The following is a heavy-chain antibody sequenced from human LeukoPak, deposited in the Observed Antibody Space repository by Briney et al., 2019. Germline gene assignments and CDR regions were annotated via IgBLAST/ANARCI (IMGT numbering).Heavy chain of an antibody. D-gene: IGHD3-10*01. CDR2: INPNSGGT. V-gene: IGHV1-2*04. Sequence: ASVKVSCKASGYTFTGYYMHWVRQAPGQGLEWMGWINPNSGGTNYAQKFQGWVTMTRDTSISTAYMELSRLRPDDTAVYYCARAGVRFGEPFDPWGQGTLVTVS. CDR1: GYTFTGYY. J-gene: IGHJ5*02. CDR3: ARAGVRFGEPFDP.